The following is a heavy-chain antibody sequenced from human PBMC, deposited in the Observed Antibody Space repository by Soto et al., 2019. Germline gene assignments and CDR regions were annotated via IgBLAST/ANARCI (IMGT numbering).Heavy chain of an antibody. CDR2: IYWDDDK. CDR3: AHSLIGYYYDSSGSNWFDP. J-gene: IGHJ5*02. V-gene: IGHV2-5*02. D-gene: IGHD3-22*01. CDR1: GFSLSTSGVG. Sequence: QITLKESGPPLVKPTQTLTLTCTFSGFSLSTSGVGVGWIRQPPGKALEWLALIYWDDDKRYSPSLKSRLTITKDTSKHQVVLTMTNMDPVDTATYYCAHSLIGYYYDSSGSNWFDPWGQGTLVTVSS.